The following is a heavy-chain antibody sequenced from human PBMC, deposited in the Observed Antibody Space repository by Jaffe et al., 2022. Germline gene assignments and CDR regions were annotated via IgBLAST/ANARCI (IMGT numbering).Heavy chain of an antibody. CDR2: IIPILGIA. CDR3: AREGSEVTTNRRKWVQDY. D-gene: IGHD4-17*01. CDR1: GGTFSSYT. V-gene: IGHV1-69*08. J-gene: IGHJ4*02. Sequence: QVQLVQSGAEVKKPGSSVKVSCKASGGTFSSYTISWVRQAPGQGLEWMGRIIPILGIANYAQKFQGRVTITADKSTSTAYMELSSLRSEDTAVYYCAREGSEVTTNRRKWVQDYWGQGTLVTVSS.